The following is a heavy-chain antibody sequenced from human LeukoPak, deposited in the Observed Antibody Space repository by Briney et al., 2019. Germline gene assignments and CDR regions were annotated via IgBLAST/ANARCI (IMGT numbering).Heavy chain of an antibody. D-gene: IGHD5-24*01. CDR1: GGSISSYY. CDR3: ARAGRDGYFFDY. Sequence: SETLSLTCTVSGGSISSYYWSWIRQPPGKGLEWIGYIYYSGSTYYNPSLKSRVTISVDTSKNQFSLKLSSVTAADTAVYYCARAGRDGYFFDYWGQGTLVTVSS. J-gene: IGHJ4*02. V-gene: IGHV4-59*08. CDR2: IYYSGST.